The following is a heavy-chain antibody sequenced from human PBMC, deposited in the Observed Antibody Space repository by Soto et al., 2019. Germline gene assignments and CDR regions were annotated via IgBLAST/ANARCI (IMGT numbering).Heavy chain of an antibody. J-gene: IGHJ6*03. Sequence: QVPLVQSGAEVKKPGASVKVSCKASGYTFTGYYMHWVRQAPGQGLEWMGWINPNSGGTNYAQKFQGWVTMTRDTSISTAYMELSRLRSDDTAVYYCARGGPAAMNYYYYMDVWGKGTTVTVSS. CDR3: ARGGPAAMNYYYYMDV. CDR2: INPNSGGT. D-gene: IGHD2-2*01. V-gene: IGHV1-2*04. CDR1: GYTFTGYY.